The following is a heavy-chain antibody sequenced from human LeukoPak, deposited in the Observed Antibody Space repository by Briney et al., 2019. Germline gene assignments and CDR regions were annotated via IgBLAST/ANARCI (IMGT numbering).Heavy chain of an antibody. D-gene: IGHD1-7*01. J-gene: IGHJ4*02. CDR2: ISDFSDKS. V-gene: IGHV1-18*01. CDR1: GYSFTTYG. CDR3: LRDVADWNYMKEFDY. Sequence: ASVKVSCKTSGYSFTTYGVSWVRQAPGQGLEWMGWISDFSDKSDYEQKFQGRLTTTTDTSASTAYMELRSLTSDDTAIYYCLRDVADWNYMKEFDYWGQGTLVTVSS.